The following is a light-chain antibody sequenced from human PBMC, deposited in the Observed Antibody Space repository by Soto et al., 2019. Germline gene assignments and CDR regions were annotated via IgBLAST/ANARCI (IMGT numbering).Light chain of an antibody. Sequence: QSALTQPASLSGSPGQSITISCTGTSSDVGGYNYVSWYQQHPGKAPKLIIYDVTNRPSGVSNRFSGSKSGNTASLTISGLQAEDEADYYCSSYTNSGTRVFGGGTKLTVL. CDR1: SSDVGGYNY. CDR3: SSYTNSGTRV. J-gene: IGLJ3*02. CDR2: DVT. V-gene: IGLV2-14*03.